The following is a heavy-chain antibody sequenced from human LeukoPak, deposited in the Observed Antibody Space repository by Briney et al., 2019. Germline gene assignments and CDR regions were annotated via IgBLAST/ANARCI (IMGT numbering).Heavy chain of an antibody. CDR3: ARDPGSSWFDY. CDR1: GGSISSGDYY. Sequence: SETLSLTCTVSGGSISSGDYYWSWIRQPPGKGLEWIGYIYYSGSTYYNPSLKSRVTISVDTSKNQFSPKLSSVTAADTAVYYCARDPGSSWFDYWGQGTLVTVSS. CDR2: IYYSGST. D-gene: IGHD6-13*01. V-gene: IGHV4-30-4*08. J-gene: IGHJ4*02.